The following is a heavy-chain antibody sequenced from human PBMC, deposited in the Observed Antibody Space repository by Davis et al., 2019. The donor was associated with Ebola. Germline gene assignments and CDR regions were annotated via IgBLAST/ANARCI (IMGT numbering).Heavy chain of an antibody. CDR2: IYPGDSDT. CDR1: GYSFTSYW. J-gene: IGHJ1*01. D-gene: IGHD6-6*01. CDR3: ARSLYSSSSTYFQH. V-gene: IGHV5-51*01. Sequence: GGSLRLSCKGSGYSFTSYWIGWVRQMPGKGLEWMGIIYPGDSDTRYSPSFQGQVTISADKSISTAYLQWSSLKASDTAMNYCARSLYSSSSTYFQHWGQGTLVTVSS.